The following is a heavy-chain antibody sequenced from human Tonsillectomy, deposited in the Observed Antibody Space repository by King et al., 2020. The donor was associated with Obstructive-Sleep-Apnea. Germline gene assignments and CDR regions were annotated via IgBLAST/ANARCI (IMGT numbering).Heavy chain of an antibody. D-gene: IGHD3-10*01. CDR3: ARHYYGSGSYYGDAFDI. Sequence: QLVQSGAEVKKPGESLRISCKGSGYSFTSYWISWVRQMPGKGLEWMGRMDPSDSYTNYSPSFQGHVTISADKSISTAYLQWSSLKASDTAMYYCARHYYGSGSYYGDAFDIWGQGTMVTVSS. J-gene: IGHJ3*02. V-gene: IGHV5-10-1*01. CDR1: GYSFTSYW. CDR2: MDPSDSYT.